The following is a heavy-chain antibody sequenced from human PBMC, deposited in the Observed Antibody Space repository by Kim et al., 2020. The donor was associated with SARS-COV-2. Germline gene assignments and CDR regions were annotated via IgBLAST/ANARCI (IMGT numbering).Heavy chain of an antibody. V-gene: IGHV4-59*13. CDR2: IYSSGNT. CDR3: AREARSSISFDS. CDR1: TGSISSYF. Sequence: SETLSLTCTVSTGSISSYFWTWIRQPPGKGLEWIGNIYSSGNTNYNPSLKSRVTLSIDTSKNQFFLNLTSVTAADTAVYYCAREARSSISFDSWGQGILVTVSS. J-gene: IGHJ4*02. D-gene: IGHD3-3*02.